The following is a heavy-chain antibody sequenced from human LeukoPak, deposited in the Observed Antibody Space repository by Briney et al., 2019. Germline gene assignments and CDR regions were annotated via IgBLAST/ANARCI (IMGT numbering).Heavy chain of an antibody. V-gene: IGHV4-30-2*01. J-gene: IGHJ4*02. CDR1: GGSISSGGHS. CDR2: IYHTGST. CDR3: ARDSPEDYFDY. Sequence: SETLSLTCTVSGGSISSGGHSWSWIRQPPGKGLEWIGYIYHTGSTFYNPPLKSRVTISVDRSKTQFSLKLYSVTAADTAVYYCARDSPEDYFDYWGQGTLVTVSS.